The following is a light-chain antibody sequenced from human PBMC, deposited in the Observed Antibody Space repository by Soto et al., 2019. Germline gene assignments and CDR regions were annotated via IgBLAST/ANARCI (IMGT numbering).Light chain of an antibody. CDR3: AAWDDSMNGYV. J-gene: IGLJ1*01. CDR2: SNN. Sequence: QSVLTRPPSASGTPGQRVTISCSGSSSNIGSNTVNWYQQLPGTAPKLLIYSNNQRPSGVPDRFSGSKSGTSASLAISGLQSEDGADYYCAAWDDSMNGYVFGTGTKLTVL. CDR1: SSNIGSNT. V-gene: IGLV1-44*01.